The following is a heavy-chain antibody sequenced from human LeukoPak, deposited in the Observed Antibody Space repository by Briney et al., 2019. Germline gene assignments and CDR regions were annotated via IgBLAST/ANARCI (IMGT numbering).Heavy chain of an antibody. V-gene: IGHV4-31*03. CDR3: ARSRYCSSTSCYKGIDY. Sequence: SETLSLTCTVSGGSISSGGNYWSWIRQHPGKGLEWIGYIYNSGSTYYNPSLKSRVTISVDTSKNQFSLRLSSVTAADTAVYYCARSRYCSSTSCYKGIDYWGQGTLVTVSS. D-gene: IGHD2-2*02. CDR2: IYNSGST. J-gene: IGHJ4*02. CDR1: GGSISSGGNY.